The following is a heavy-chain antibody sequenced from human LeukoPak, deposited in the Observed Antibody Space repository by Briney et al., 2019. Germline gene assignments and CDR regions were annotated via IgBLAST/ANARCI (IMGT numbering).Heavy chain of an antibody. CDR2: IYYSRST. CDR1: GGSISSYH. CDR3: ARDRGTWNDDGFDY. V-gene: IGHV4-59*12. Sequence: SETLSLTCTVSGGSISSYHWSWIRQPPGKGLEWIGYIYYSRSTNYNPSLKSRVTISADTSKNQFSLKLSSVTAADTAVYYCARDRGTWNDDGFDYWGQGTLVTVSS. D-gene: IGHD1-1*01. J-gene: IGHJ4*02.